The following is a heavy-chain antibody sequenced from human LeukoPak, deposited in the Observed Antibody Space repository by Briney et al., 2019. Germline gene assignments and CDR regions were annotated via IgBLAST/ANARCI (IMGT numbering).Heavy chain of an antibody. J-gene: IGHJ4*02. Sequence: PSGTLSLTCTVSGGSISTYYWNWIRQPPGKGLEWIGYIYYSGSTNYNPSLKSRVTISVDTSNNQFSLKLSSVTAADTAVYYCARAHQWELPSLGPHFDYWGQGTLVTVSS. D-gene: IGHD1-26*01. CDR3: ARAHQWELPSLGPHFDY. CDR1: GGSISTYY. CDR2: IYYSGST. V-gene: IGHV4-59*01.